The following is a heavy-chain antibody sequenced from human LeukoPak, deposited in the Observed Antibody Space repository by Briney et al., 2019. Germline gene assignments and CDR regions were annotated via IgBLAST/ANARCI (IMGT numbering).Heavy chain of an antibody. CDR3: ARVGAVVPAAIALVFDY. Sequence: GGSLRLSCAASGFTFSSYWMSWVRQAPGKGLEWVANIKQDGSEKYYVDSVKGRFTISRDNAKNSLCLQMNSLRAEDTAVYYCARVGAVVPAAIALVFDYWGQGTLVTVSS. J-gene: IGHJ4*01. CDR2: IKQDGSEK. V-gene: IGHV3-7*01. CDR1: GFTFSSYW. D-gene: IGHD2-2*01.